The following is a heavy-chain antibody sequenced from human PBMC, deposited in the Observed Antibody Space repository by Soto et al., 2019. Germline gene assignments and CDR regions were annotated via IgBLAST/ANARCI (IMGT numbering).Heavy chain of an antibody. J-gene: IGHJ5*02. CDR2: INHSGST. D-gene: IGHD3-9*01. Sequence: SETLSLTCDVYGGSFSAFYWTWIRQPPGKGLEWIGEINHSGSTNYNPSLKSRVTISLDTSKNQFSLKLTSVTAADTAVYYCAREKTYYDILTGYYWFDPWGQGTLVTVSS. CDR1: GGSFSAFY. CDR3: AREKTYYDILTGYYWFDP. V-gene: IGHV4-34*01.